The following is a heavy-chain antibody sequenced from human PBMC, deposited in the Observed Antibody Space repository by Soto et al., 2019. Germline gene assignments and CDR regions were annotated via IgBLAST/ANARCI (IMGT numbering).Heavy chain of an antibody. J-gene: IGHJ4*02. CDR3: ARATIFGVVEFDY. CDR1: GGSISSYY. D-gene: IGHD3-3*01. Sequence: SESLSLTCTVSGGSISSYYWSWIRQPPGKGLEWIGYIYYSGSTNYNPSLKSRVTISVDTSKNQFSLKLSSVTAADTAVYYCARATIFGVVEFDYWGQGTLVTVSS. CDR2: IYYSGST. V-gene: IGHV4-59*01.